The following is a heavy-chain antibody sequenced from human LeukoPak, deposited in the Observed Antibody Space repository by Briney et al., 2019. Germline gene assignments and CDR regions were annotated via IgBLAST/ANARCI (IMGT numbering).Heavy chain of an antibody. CDR3: ARPRTTSTGYMDY. V-gene: IGHV1-18*01. D-gene: IGHD5-12*01. Sequence: GASVKVSCKASGYTFTSYGISWVRQAPGQGLEWMGWISAYNGNTNYAQKLQGRVTMTTDTSTSTAYVELRSLRSDDTAVYYCARPRTTSTGYMDYWGQGTLVTVSS. J-gene: IGHJ4*02. CDR2: ISAYNGNT. CDR1: GYTFTSYG.